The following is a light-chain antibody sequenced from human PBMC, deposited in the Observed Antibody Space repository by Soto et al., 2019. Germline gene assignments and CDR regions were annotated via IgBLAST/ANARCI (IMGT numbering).Light chain of an antibody. V-gene: IGKV1-39*01. J-gene: IGKJ3*01. Sequence: DIQMTQSPSSLSASVGDRVSITCRSSQSISTYLKWYQQKPGKAPKLIYATSTLQSGVPSRFSGRGSGADFTLTIDSLQPEDFATYYCQQSYTMPFTFGPGTRVDI. CDR1: QSISTY. CDR2: ATS. CDR3: QQSYTMPFT.